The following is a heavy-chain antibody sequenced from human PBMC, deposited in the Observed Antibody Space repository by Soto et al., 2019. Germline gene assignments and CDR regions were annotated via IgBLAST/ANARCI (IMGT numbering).Heavy chain of an antibody. CDR2: ISSSGSTI. Sequence: QVQLVESGGGLVKPGGSLRLSCAASGFTFSDYYMSWIRQAPGKGLEWVSYISSSGSTIYYADSVKGRFTISRDNAXNXRYLQMNSLRAEDTAVYYCARDPIVLVPAYYYGMDVWGQGTTVTVSS. CDR1: GFTFSDYY. J-gene: IGHJ6*02. V-gene: IGHV3-11*01. CDR3: ARDPIVLVPAYYYGMDV. D-gene: IGHD2-2*01.